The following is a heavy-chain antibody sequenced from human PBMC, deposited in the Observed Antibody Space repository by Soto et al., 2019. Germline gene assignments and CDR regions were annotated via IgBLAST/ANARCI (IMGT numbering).Heavy chain of an antibody. CDR2: MNPDSGNT. Sequence: QEQLVQSGAEVKKPGAPVKVSCKASGYTFSNYNINWVRQASGQGLEWMGWMNPDSGNTGYAEKFQGRVTMTRNSSISTAYMELSGLRSEDTAVYYCAREAASDPSFYYHYMDVRGKGTTVTVSS. V-gene: IGHV1-8*01. J-gene: IGHJ6*03. CDR3: AREAASDPSFYYHYMDV. CDR1: GYTFSNYN. D-gene: IGHD3-10*01.